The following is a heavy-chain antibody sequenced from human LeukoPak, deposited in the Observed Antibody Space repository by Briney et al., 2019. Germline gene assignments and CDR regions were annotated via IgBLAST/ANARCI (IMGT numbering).Heavy chain of an antibody. V-gene: IGHV3-23*01. CDR1: GFTFSSYA. CDR2: ISGSGGST. J-gene: IGHJ4*02. D-gene: IGHD5-12*01. Sequence: GGSLRLSCAASGFTFSSYAMSWVRQAPGKGLEWVSAISGSGGSTYYADSVKGRFTISRDNSKNTLYLQMNSLRAVDTAVYYCAKDPRGIVATTFDYWGQGTLVTVSS. CDR3: AKDPRGIVATTFDY.